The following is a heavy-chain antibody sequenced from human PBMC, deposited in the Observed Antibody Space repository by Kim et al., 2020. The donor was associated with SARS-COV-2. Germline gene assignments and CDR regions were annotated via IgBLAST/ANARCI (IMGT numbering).Heavy chain of an antibody. CDR2: IYSGGSST. CDR1: GFTFSSYA. D-gene: IGHD3-10*01. Sequence: GGSLRLSCAASGFTFSSYAMSWVRQAPGKGLEWVSVIYSGGSSTYYADSVKGRFTISRDNSKNTLYLQMNSLRAEDTAVYYCAKAPGGGSGSRFGMERQYYFDYWGQGTLVTVSS. CDR3: AKAPGGGSGSRFGMERQYYFDY. J-gene: IGHJ4*02. V-gene: IGHV3-23*03.